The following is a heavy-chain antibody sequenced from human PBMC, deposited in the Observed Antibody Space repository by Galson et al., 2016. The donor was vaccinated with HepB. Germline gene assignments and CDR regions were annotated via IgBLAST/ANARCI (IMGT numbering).Heavy chain of an antibody. CDR3: ARKKGYLTNWFFDL. D-gene: IGHD3-16*02. CDR2: IYSDGSA. V-gene: IGHV3-66*02. CDR1: GFAVSTKY. Sequence: SLRLSCAASGFAVSTKYMSWVRQAPGKGLEWVSVIYSDGSAYYADSVKGRFTISRDISKNMVDLQMNNLRAEDTAVYYCARKKGYLTNWFFDLWGRGTLVTVSS. J-gene: IGHJ2*01.